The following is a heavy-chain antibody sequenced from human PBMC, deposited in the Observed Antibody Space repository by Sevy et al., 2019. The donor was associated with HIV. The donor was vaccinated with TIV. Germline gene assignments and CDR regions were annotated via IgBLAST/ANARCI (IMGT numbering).Heavy chain of an antibody. D-gene: IGHD6-19*01. V-gene: IGHV3-30*18. Sequence: GGSLRLSCAASGFTFSSYGMHWVRQAPGKGLDWVTVISYDGSNKYYADSVKGGFTISRDNSKNTLYLQMNSLRVEETAVYYCAKGGQWLVRDWFDPWGQGTLVTVSS. J-gene: IGHJ5*02. CDR1: GFTFSSYG. CDR3: AKGGQWLVRDWFDP. CDR2: ISYDGSNK.